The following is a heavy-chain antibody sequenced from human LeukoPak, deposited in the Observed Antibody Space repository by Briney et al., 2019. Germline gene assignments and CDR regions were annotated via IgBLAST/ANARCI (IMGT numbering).Heavy chain of an antibody. CDR2: ISSSGSTI. J-gene: IGHJ4*02. CDR3: ARDREAYYYDSSNYFNY. V-gene: IGHV3-48*03. CDR1: GFTFSSYE. Sequence: SLRLSCAASGFTFSSYEMNWVRQAPGKWLEWVSYISSSGSTIYYADSVKGRFTISRDNAKNSLCLQMNSLRAEDTAVYYCARDREAYYYDSSNYFNYWGQGTLVGDSS. D-gene: IGHD3-22*01.